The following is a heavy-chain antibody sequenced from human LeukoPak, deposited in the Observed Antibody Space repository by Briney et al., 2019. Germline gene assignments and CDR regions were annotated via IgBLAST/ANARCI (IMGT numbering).Heavy chain of an antibody. CDR3: ARDSAPSIASRPYPDY. CDR2: ISSSGSTI. Sequence: KPGGSLRLSCAASGFTFSDYYMSWIRQAPGKGLECVSYISSSGSTIYYTDSVKGRFTISRDNAKNSLYLQMNSLRAEDTAVYFCARDSAPSIASRPYPDYWGQGTLVTVSS. V-gene: IGHV3-11*04. J-gene: IGHJ4*02. CDR1: GFTFSDYY. D-gene: IGHD6-6*01.